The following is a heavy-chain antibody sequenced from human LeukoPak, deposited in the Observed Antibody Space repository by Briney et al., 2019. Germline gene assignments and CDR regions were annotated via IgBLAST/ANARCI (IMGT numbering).Heavy chain of an antibody. J-gene: IGHJ4*02. Sequence: PSETLSLTCAVYGGSFGGYYWSWIRQPPGKGLEWIGEINHSGSTNYNPSLKSRVTISVDTSKNQFSLKLSSVTAADTAVYYCARGRGRWLQTKYYFDYWGQGTLVTVSS. CDR2: INHSGST. CDR3: ARGRGRWLQTKYYFDY. D-gene: IGHD5-24*01. CDR1: GGSFGGYY. V-gene: IGHV4-34*01.